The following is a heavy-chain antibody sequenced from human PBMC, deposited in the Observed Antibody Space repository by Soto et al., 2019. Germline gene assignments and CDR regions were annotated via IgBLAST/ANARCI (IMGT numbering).Heavy chain of an antibody. V-gene: IGHV5-51*01. Sequence: GESLKISCKGSGYSFTSYWIGWVRQMPGKGLEWMGIIYPGDSDTRYSPSFQGQVTISADKSISTTYLQWSSLKASDTAMYYCAAREYSGYDLPPDFDYWGQGTLVTVSS. J-gene: IGHJ4*02. CDR1: GYSFTSYW. CDR3: AAREYSGYDLPPDFDY. D-gene: IGHD5-12*01. CDR2: IYPGDSDT.